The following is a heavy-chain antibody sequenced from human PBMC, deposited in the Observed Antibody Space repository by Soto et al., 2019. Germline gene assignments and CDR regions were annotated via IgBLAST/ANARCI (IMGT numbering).Heavy chain of an antibody. D-gene: IGHD2-2*01. CDR1: GFTFSSYG. V-gene: IGHV3-30*18. CDR3: AKDRYIVVVPAENIDY. CDR2: ISYDGSNK. Sequence: GGSLRLSCAASGFTFSSYGMHWVRQAPGKGLEWVAVISYDGSNKYYADSVKGRFTISRDNSKNTLYLQMNSLRAEDTAVYYCAKDRYIVVVPAENIDYWGRGTLVTVSS. J-gene: IGHJ4*02.